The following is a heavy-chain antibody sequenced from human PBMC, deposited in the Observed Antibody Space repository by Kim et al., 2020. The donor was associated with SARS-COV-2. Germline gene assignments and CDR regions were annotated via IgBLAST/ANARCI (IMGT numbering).Heavy chain of an antibody. CDR1: GFTFSSYG. J-gene: IGHJ4*02. V-gene: IGHV3-30*18. Sequence: GGSLRLSCAASGFTFSSYGMHWVRQAPAKGLEWVAVISYDGSNKYYADSVKGRFTISRDNSKNTLYLQMNSLRAEDTAVYYCAKDHFTSYGGNSFDYWGQGTRVTVSS. CDR3: AKDHFTSYGGNSFDY. D-gene: IGHD4-17*01. CDR2: ISYDGSNK.